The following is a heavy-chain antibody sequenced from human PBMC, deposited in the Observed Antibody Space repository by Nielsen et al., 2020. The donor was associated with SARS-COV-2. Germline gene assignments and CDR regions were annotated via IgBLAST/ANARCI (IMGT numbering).Heavy chain of an antibody. CDR2: IWYDGSNK. Sequence: GESLKISCAASGFTFSSYGMHWVRQAPGKGLEWVAVIWYDGSNKYYADSVKGRFTISRDNSKNTLYLQMNSLRAEDTAAYYCAREGRGSGLGAFDPWGQGTLVTVSS. V-gene: IGHV3-33*01. J-gene: IGHJ5*02. D-gene: IGHD6-19*01. CDR1: GFTFSSYG. CDR3: AREGRGSGLGAFDP.